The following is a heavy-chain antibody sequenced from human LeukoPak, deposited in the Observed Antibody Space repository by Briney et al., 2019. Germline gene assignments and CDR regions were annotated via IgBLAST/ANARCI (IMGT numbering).Heavy chain of an antibody. CDR3: ARAVGYYDFWSGYYYPYGWFDP. Sequence: PSGTLSLTCAVSGGSISSSNWWSWVRQPPGKGLEWIGEIYHSGSTNYNPSLKSRVTISVDTSKNQFSLKLSSVTAADTAVYYCARAVGYYDFWSGYYYPYGWFDPWGQGTLVTVSS. V-gene: IGHV4-4*02. D-gene: IGHD3-3*01. J-gene: IGHJ5*02. CDR1: GGSISSSNW. CDR2: IYHSGST.